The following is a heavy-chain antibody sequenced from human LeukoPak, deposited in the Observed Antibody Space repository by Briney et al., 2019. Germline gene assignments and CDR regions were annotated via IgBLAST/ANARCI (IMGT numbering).Heavy chain of an antibody. J-gene: IGHJ6*02. CDR1: GFTFSSSA. Sequence: PGRSLRLSCAASGFTFSSSAMSWVRQAPGKGLEWVSAISNNGGYTYYADSVKGRFTISRDNSKETLFLQMNSLRAEDTAVYYCAKWNSITSYWNYFGMDVWGQGTTVTVSS. D-gene: IGHD1-1*01. CDR2: ISNNGGYT. CDR3: AKWNSITSYWNYFGMDV. V-gene: IGHV3-23*01.